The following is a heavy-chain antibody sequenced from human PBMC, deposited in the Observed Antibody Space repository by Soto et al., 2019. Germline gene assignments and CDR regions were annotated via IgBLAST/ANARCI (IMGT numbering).Heavy chain of an antibody. J-gene: IGHJ5*02. V-gene: IGHV1-8*02. CDR3: ARMESFGSLNWFDP. CDR2: MNPGSGDT. CDR1: GYTFTNND. D-gene: IGHD5-18*01. Sequence: ASVKVSCKASGYTFTNNDVSCVLQSTLQGLEWMGCMNPGSGDTGYAQKFQGRVTMTRDISIATAYMELNSLTSEDTAIYYCARMESFGSLNWFDPWGQGTLVTVSS.